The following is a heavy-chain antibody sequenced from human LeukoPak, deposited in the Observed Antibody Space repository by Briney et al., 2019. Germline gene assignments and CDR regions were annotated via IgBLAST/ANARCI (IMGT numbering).Heavy chain of an antibody. D-gene: IGHD6-19*01. CDR1: GYTLTELS. CDR3: ATAPHIVKYSSGWHLDY. CDR2: FDPEDGET. Sequence: ASVKVSCKVAGYTLTELSMHWVRQAPGTGLEWMGGFDPEDGETIYAQKFQGRVTMTEDTSTDTAYMELSSLRSEDTAVYYCATAPHIVKYSSGWHLDYWGQGTLVTVSS. J-gene: IGHJ4*02. V-gene: IGHV1-24*01.